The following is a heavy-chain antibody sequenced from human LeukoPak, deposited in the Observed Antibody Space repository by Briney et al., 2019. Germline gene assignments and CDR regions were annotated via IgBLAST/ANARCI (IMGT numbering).Heavy chain of an antibody. CDR3: ARAQYAGLYNYYGMDV. J-gene: IGHJ6*02. D-gene: IGHD2-2*01. CDR1: GFMFSSYG. V-gene: IGHV3-33*01. CDR2: ISYDGSNT. Sequence: GGSLRLSCAASGFMFSSYGMHWDRQAPGKGLEWAAVISYDGSNTYYADSVKGRFTISRDNSKNTLYLQMNSLGVEDRAAYYCARAQYAGLYNYYGMDVWGQGTTVTVSS.